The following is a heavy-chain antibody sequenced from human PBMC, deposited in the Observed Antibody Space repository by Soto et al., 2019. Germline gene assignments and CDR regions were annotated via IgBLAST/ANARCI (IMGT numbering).Heavy chain of an antibody. CDR3: VKAPGAQHGYAFFFDY. CDR1: GFMFNSCD. Sequence: QVQVVESGGGVVQPGRTLRLSCTTSGFMFNSCDMHWVRQAPGKGLEWVAVVSYDGNKKYYLDSVKGRFTISRDNSKNTLYLQMDSLRPEDTGVYYCVKAPGAQHGYAFFFDYWGQGTLVTVSS. J-gene: IGHJ4*02. CDR2: VSYDGNKK. D-gene: IGHD5-12*01. V-gene: IGHV3-30*18.